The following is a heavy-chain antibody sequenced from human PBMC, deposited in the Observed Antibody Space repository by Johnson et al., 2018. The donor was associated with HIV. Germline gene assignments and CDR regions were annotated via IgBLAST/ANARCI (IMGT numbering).Heavy chain of an antibody. CDR1: GFTFSSYG. V-gene: IGHV3-30*05. CDR2: ISYDGSNK. J-gene: IGHJ3*02. Sequence: QMLLVESGGGVVQPGRSRRLSCVASGFTFSSYGMHWVRQAPGKGLEWVAVISYDGSNKYYADSVKGRFTISSYHSKNKLYLQMNSLRAEGTAVYYCARDYGRGSRSGNWQQLATDAFDIWGQGTMVTVSS. CDR3: ARDYGRGSRSGNWQQLATDAFDI. D-gene: IGHD6-13*01.